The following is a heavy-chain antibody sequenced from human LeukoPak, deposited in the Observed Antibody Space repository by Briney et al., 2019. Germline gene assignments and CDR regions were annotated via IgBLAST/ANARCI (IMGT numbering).Heavy chain of an antibody. D-gene: IGHD3-10*01. V-gene: IGHV3-49*03. J-gene: IGHJ4*02. CDR3: SRGRHRYGSGKYWFDY. CDR2: TRSKGYGGTT. CDR1: GFTFGYYA. Sequence: PGGSLRLSCTASGFTFGYYALSSFRQAPWKGLEWVGLTRSKGYGGTTEYAASVEGRVTISRGESTSIGYLQMNSLKAEDTAVYYCSRGRHRYGSGKYWFDYWGQGTLVTVSS.